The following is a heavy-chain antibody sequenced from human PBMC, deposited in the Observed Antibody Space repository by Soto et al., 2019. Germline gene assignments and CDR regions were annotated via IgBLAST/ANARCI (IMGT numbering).Heavy chain of an antibody. J-gene: IGHJ5*01. CDR1: GYSFTSHW. V-gene: IGHV5-51*01. D-gene: IGHD4-4*01. CDR3: ARNDYNGNSVDC. CDR2: IYPGDSDT. Sequence: GESLKISCKTSGYSFTSHWIGWVRQMPGNGLEWMGTIYPGDSDTRYSPSFQGQVTISADKSINTAYLQWTSLKASDTAMYYCARNDYNGNSVDCWGQGTLVTVSS.